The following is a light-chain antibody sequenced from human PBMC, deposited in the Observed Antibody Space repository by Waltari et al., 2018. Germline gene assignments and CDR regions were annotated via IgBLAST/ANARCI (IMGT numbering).Light chain of an antibody. Sequence: QSALTQPASVSGSPGQSITISCPGTSSDVGSYNLFSWYQQHPGKAPKLMIYEGSKRPSGVSNRFSGSKSGNTASLTISGLQAEDEADYYCCSYAGSSTFPVFGGGTKLTVL. CDR3: CSYAGSSTFPV. J-gene: IGLJ3*02. CDR2: EGS. V-gene: IGLV2-23*03. CDR1: SSDVGSYNL.